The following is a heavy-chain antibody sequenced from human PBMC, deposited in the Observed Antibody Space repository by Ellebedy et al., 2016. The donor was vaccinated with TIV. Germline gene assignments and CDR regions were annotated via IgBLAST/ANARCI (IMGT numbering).Heavy chain of an antibody. V-gene: IGHV3-30*18. CDR2: LSYDGSTK. Sequence: GEFLKISCAASGFAFSSYAMHWVRQAPGKGLEWVAILSYDGSTKLYADSVKGRFTISRETSTNTLYLQMNSLRAEDTAVYYCAKDKNADLKHYFDSWGQGTLVTVSS. D-gene: IGHD4-17*01. J-gene: IGHJ4*02. CDR3: AKDKNADLKHYFDS. CDR1: GFAFSSYA.